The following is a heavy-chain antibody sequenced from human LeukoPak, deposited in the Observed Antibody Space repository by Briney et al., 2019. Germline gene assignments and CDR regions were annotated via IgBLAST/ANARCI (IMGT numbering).Heavy chain of an antibody. D-gene: IGHD3-3*01. CDR1: GFTFSDYY. J-gene: IGHJ4*02. CDR2: ISGSGGST. Sequence: PGGSLRLSCAASGFTFSDYYMSWIRQAPGKGLEWVSAISGSGGSTYYADSVKGRFTISRDNSKNTLYLQMNSLRAEDTAVYYCAKGITRFLEWPLGYWGQGTLVTVSS. V-gene: IGHV3-23*01. CDR3: AKGITRFLEWPLGY.